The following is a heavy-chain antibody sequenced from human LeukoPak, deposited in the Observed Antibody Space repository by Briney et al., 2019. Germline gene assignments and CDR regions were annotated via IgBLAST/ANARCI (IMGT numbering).Heavy chain of an antibody. CDR2: LVAKNGGT. V-gene: IGHV1-2*02. CDR1: ESIFTNLL. Sequence: GASVKVSCKASESIFTNLLIHWVRQAPGQGLEWMGWLVAKNGGTHYAQSFQGRVTMTRDTSIRTAYMELSGLRSDDTAVYYCAREGVDFDSWGQGTMVTVSS. CDR3: AREGVDFDS. J-gene: IGHJ3*01.